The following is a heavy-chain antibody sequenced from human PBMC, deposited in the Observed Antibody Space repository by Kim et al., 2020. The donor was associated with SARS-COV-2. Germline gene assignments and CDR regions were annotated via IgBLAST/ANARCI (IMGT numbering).Heavy chain of an antibody. D-gene: IGHD5-18*01. CDR1: GFTFSSYS. Sequence: GGSLRLSCAASGFTFSSYSMNWVRQAPGKGLEWVSSISSSSSYIYYADSVKGRFTISRDNAKNSLYLQMNSLRAEDTAVYYCARDQWVQLWFSFWGQGTLVTVSS. V-gene: IGHV3-21*01. CDR3: ARDQWVQLWFSF. CDR2: ISSSSSYI. J-gene: IGHJ4*02.